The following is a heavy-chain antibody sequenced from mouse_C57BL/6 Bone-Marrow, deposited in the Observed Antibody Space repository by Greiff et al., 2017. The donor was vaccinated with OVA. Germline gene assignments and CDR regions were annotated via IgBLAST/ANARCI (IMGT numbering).Heavy chain of an antibody. CDR2: IHPNSGST. D-gene: IGHD1-1*01. Sequence: QVQLQQPGAELVKPGASVKLSCKASGYTFTSYWMHWVKQRPGQGLEWIGMIHPNSGSTNYNEKFKSKATLTVDKSSSTAYMQLSSMTSEDSAVYYCARTPNYPWFDVWGTGTTVTVSS. CDR1: GYTFTSYW. J-gene: IGHJ1*03. CDR3: ARTPNYPWFDV. V-gene: IGHV1-64*01.